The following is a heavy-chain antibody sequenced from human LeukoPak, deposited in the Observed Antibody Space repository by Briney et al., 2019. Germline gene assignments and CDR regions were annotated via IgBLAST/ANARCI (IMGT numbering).Heavy chain of an antibody. V-gene: IGHV3-33*06. Sequence: GGSLRLFCAASGFTFSSYGMHWVRQAPGKGLEWVAVIWYDGSNKYYADSVKDRFTISRDNSKNTLYLQMNSLRAEDTAVYYCAKVQGSGSYYSYYYYYYMDVWGKGTTVTVSS. D-gene: IGHD3-10*01. CDR1: GFTFSSYG. CDR3: AKVQGSGSYYSYYYYYYMDV. J-gene: IGHJ6*03. CDR2: IWYDGSNK.